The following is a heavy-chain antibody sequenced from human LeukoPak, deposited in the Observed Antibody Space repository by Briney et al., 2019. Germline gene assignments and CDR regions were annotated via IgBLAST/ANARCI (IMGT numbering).Heavy chain of an antibody. CDR2: IIPILGIA. Sequence: SVKVSCKASGGTFSSYTISWVRQAPGEGLEWMGRIIPILGIANYAQKFQGRLTITADKSTSTAYMELSSLRSEDTAVYYCATGYSNYHLTNWVDPWGQGTVVTVSS. V-gene: IGHV1-69*02. J-gene: IGHJ5*02. D-gene: IGHD4-11*01. CDR3: ATGYSNYHLTNWVDP. CDR1: GGTFSSYT.